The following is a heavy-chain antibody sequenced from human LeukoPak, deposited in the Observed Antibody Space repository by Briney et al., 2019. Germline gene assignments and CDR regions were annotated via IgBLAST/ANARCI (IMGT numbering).Heavy chain of an antibody. V-gene: IGHV3-23*01. CDR2: ISGYGDNT. Sequence: QPGGSLRLSCAASGFTFNLYAMSWVRQAPGKGLEWVSSISGYGDNTYYADSVKGRFTLSRDNSKGTLYLQMFSLRAEDTAVYYCAKDRGPYAAIDNNWFDPWGQGTLVTVSS. D-gene: IGHD2-2*01. CDR3: AKDRGPYAAIDNNWFDP. J-gene: IGHJ5*02. CDR1: GFTFNLYA.